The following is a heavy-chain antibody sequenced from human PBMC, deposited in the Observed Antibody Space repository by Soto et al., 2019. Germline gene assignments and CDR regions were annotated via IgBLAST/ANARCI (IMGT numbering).Heavy chain of an antibody. CDR2: IYYSGST. J-gene: IGHJ4*02. Sequence: PSETLSLTCTVSGGSISSYYWSWIRQPPGKGLEWIGYIYYSGSTNYNPSLKSRVTISVDTSKNQFSLKLSSVTAADTAVYYCARWGNYDFWSGYSKQMYYFDYWGQGTLVTSPQ. V-gene: IGHV4-59*01. D-gene: IGHD3-3*01. CDR3: ARWGNYDFWSGYSKQMYYFDY. CDR1: GGSISSYY.